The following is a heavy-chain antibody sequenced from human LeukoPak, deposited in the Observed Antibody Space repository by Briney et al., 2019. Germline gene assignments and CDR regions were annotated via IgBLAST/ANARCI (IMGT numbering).Heavy chain of an antibody. D-gene: IGHD5-18*01. J-gene: IGHJ6*03. CDR3: ARDRDSYGYYYYYYMDV. Sequence: PGGSLRLSCAASGFTFSNYVMHWVRQAPGKGLEWVAVISYDGSNKYYADSVKGRFTISRDNSKNTLYLQMNSLRAEDTAVYYCARDRDSYGYYYYYYMDVWGKGTTVTVSS. CDR2: ISYDGSNK. CDR1: GFTFSNYV. V-gene: IGHV3-30*03.